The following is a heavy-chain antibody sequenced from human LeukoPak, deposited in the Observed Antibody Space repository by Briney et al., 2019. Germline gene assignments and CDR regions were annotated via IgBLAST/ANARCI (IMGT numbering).Heavy chain of an antibody. J-gene: IGHJ6*03. CDR1: GYTFTGYY. Sequence: ASVKVSCKASGYTFTGYYMHWVRQAPGQGLEWMGWINPNSGGTNYAQKFQGRVTMTRDTSISTAYMELSRLRSDDTAVYYCARDTYCSSTSCSYYYYYMDVCGKGTTVTVSS. CDR3: ARDTYCSSTSCSYYYYYMDV. V-gene: IGHV1-2*02. CDR2: INPNSGGT. D-gene: IGHD2-2*01.